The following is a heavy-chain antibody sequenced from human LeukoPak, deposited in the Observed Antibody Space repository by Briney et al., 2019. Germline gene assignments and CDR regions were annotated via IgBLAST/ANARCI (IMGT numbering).Heavy chain of an antibody. Sequence: SVKVSCKASGGTFSSYAISWVRQAPGQGLEWMGGIIPIFGTANYAQKFQGRVTITADKSTSTAYMELSSLRSEDTAVYYCARDGLGATTYVYWGQGTLVTVSS. CDR3: ARDGLGATTYVY. V-gene: IGHV1-69*06. CDR1: GGTFSSYA. CDR2: IIPIFGTA. D-gene: IGHD1-26*01. J-gene: IGHJ4*02.